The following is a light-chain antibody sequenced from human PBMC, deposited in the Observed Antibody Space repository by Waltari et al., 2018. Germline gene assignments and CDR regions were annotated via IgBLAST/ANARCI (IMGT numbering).Light chain of an antibody. J-gene: IGKJ1*01. CDR3: MQGTHWPWT. V-gene: IGKV2-30*01. CDR2: QVS. Sequence: DVVITQSPLSLPVTLGPPASLSCRSSQSLCFRDGNTYLNWFHQRPRQSPRRLIYQVSDRDSGVPDRFSGSGSGTDFTLKISRVEAEDVGLYYCMQGTHWPWTFGQGTKVEIK. CDR1: QSLCFRDGNTY.